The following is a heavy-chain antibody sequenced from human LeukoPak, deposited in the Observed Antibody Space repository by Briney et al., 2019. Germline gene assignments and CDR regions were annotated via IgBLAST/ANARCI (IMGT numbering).Heavy chain of an antibody. CDR2: ISSSSSTI. Sequence: GGFLRLSCAASGFTFSSYSMNWVRQAPGKGLEWVSYISSSSSTIYYADSVKGRFTISRDNAKNSLYLQMNSLRAEDTAVYYCARELSGYDVYYYGMDVWGQGTTVTVSS. D-gene: IGHD5-12*01. CDR1: GFTFSSYS. CDR3: ARELSGYDVYYYGMDV. J-gene: IGHJ6*02. V-gene: IGHV3-48*01.